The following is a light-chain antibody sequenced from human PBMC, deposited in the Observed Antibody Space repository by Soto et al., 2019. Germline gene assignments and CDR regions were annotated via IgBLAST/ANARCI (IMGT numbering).Light chain of an antibody. CDR2: DVT. Sequence: QSALTRPASVSGSPGQSITISCTGIVSDLSTYNYVSWYQHHPGEAPKLMLYDVTNRPSGVSNRFSGSKSGNTASLTISGLQAEDEAIYYCSSHTSTDTLVFGGGTQLTV. J-gene: IGLJ7*01. CDR1: VSDLSTYNY. CDR3: SSHTSTDTLV. V-gene: IGLV2-14*01.